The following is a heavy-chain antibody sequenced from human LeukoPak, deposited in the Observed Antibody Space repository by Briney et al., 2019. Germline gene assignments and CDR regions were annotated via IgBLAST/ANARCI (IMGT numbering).Heavy chain of an antibody. D-gene: IGHD4-11*01. CDR1: GFTFSSYA. V-gene: IGHV3-23*01. CDR3: ARDPPVATGAWFDP. CDR2: ISGSGGST. Sequence: GGSLRLSCAASGFTFSSYAMSWVRQAPGRGLEWVSAISGSGGSTYYADCVKGRFTISRHNYKNTLYPQMTSLRAEDTAVYYCARDPPVATGAWFDPWGQGTLVTVSS. J-gene: IGHJ5*02.